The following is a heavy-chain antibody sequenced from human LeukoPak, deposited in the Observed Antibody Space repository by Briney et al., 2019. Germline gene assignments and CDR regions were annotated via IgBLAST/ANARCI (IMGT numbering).Heavy chain of an antibody. D-gene: IGHD2-15*01. CDR3: ARCSGGSCYSAEY. Sequence: SETLSLTCTVSGGSISSYYWGWIRQPPGKGLEWIGSIYHSGSTYYNPSLKRRVTISVDTSKNQFSLKLSSVTAADTAVYYCARCSGGSCYSAEYWGQGTLVTVSS. V-gene: IGHV4-38-2*02. J-gene: IGHJ4*02. CDR1: GGSISSYY. CDR2: IYHSGST.